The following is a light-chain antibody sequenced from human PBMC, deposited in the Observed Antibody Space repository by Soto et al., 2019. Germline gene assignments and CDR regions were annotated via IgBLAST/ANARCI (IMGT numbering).Light chain of an antibody. V-gene: IGLV1-51*01. CDR2: ATN. CDR3: GTWDSTLSVVV. Sequence: QSVLTQPPSVSAAPGQKVTISCSGSSSNIGNNYVSWYQQLPGTASKLLIYATNKRPSGIPDRFSGSKSGTSATLDITGLQTGDEADYYCGTWDSTLSVVVFGGGTKVTVL. J-gene: IGLJ2*01. CDR1: SSNIGNNY.